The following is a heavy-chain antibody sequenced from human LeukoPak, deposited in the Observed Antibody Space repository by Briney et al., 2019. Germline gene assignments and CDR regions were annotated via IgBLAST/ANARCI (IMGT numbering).Heavy chain of an antibody. CDR3: ARDLAFYGDPSY. Sequence: SETLSLTCTVSGYSISSGSYWGWIRQPPGKGLEWIGSIYHSGSIYYNPSLKSRVTISVDTSKNQFSLKLSSVTAADTAVYYCARDLAFYGDPSYWGQGTLVTVSS. V-gene: IGHV4-38-2*02. CDR1: GYSISSGSY. D-gene: IGHD4-17*01. J-gene: IGHJ4*02. CDR2: IYHSGSI.